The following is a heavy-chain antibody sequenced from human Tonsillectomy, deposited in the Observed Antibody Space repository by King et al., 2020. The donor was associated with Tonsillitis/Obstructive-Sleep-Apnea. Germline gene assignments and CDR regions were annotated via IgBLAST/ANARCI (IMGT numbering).Heavy chain of an antibody. J-gene: IGHJ4*02. CDR1: GGSISSSRYY. Sequence: QLQESGPGLVKPSETLSLTCTVSGGSISSSRYYWGWIRQPPGKGLEWSGSIYYSGSTYYNPSLQSRVTIYVDTSKNQFSLKLSSVTAADTAVYYCARLLRRLFGVVTNDYWGQGTLVTVSS. CDR2: IYYSGST. V-gene: IGHV4-39*01. CDR3: ARLLRRLFGVVTNDY. D-gene: IGHD3-3*01.